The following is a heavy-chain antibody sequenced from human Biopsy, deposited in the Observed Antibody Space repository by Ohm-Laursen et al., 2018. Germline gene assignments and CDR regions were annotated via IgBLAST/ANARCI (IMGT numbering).Heavy chain of an antibody. V-gene: IGHV3-30*18. Sequence: SLRLSCAASGFNFGNYDMHWVRQSPGKGLEWVAVISYDGSEKYNVGIVKGRFTISRDNSKNTLYLEMGRLRVEDTAVYYCVKLHLGDYSFDQRGQGTLVTVSS. J-gene: IGHJ4*02. CDR1: GFNFGNYD. CDR2: ISYDGSEK. CDR3: VKLHLGDYSFDQ. D-gene: IGHD4-17*01.